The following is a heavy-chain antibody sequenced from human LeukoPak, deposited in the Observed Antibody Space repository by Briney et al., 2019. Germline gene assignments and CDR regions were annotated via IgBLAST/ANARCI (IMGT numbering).Heavy chain of an antibody. J-gene: IGHJ4*02. CDR1: GGSISSGSYY. CDR2: IYTSGST. V-gene: IGHV4-61*02. Sequence: PSETLSLTCTVSGGSISSGSYYWSWIRQPAGKGLEWIGRIYTSGSTNYNPSLKSRVTISVDTSKNQFSLKLSSVTAADTAVYYCATYDILTRYHNYWGQGTLVTVSS. CDR3: ATYDILTRYHNY. D-gene: IGHD3-9*01.